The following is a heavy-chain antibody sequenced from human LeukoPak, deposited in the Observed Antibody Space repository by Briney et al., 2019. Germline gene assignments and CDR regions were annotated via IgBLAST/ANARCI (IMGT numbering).Heavy chain of an antibody. Sequence: GGSLRLSCAASGFTFSSYSMSWVRQAPGKGLEWVSSISSSSSYIYYADSVKGRFTISRDNAKNSLYLQMNGLRAEDTAVYYCARNDILTGYYYYFDYWGQGTLVTVSS. D-gene: IGHD3-9*01. CDR2: ISSSSSYI. CDR3: ARNDILTGYYYYFDY. CDR1: GFTFSSYS. J-gene: IGHJ4*02. V-gene: IGHV3-21*01.